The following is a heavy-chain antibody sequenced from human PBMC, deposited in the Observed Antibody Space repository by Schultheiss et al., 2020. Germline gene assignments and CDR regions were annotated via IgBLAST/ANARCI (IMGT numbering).Heavy chain of an antibody. CDR2: IYYSGST. CDR3: ARGRNWAVKY. CDR1: GGSISSSSYY. V-gene: IGHV4-39*07. Sequence: SQTLSLTCTVSGGSISSSSYYWGWIRQPPGKGLEWIGSIYYSGSTYYNPSLKSRVTISVDTSKNQFSLKLSSVTAADTAVYYCARGRNWAVKYWGQGTLVTVSS. D-gene: IGHD2/OR15-2a*01. J-gene: IGHJ4*02.